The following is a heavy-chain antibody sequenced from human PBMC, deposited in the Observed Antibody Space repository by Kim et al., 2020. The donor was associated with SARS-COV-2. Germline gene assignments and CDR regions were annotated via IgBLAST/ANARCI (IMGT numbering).Heavy chain of an antibody. CDR2: VGGDGGSR. D-gene: IGHD3-3*02. V-gene: IGHV3-74*01. CDR3: TSIFEY. Sequence: GGSLRLSCTASGFTFTNYWIHWVRQIPGKGPVWISSVGGDGGSRYYAGSVKGRFTTSRDNAKSMVYLQMNSLRVEDTAIYYCTSIFEYWGQGALVTVSS. CDR1: GFTFTNYW. J-gene: IGHJ4*02.